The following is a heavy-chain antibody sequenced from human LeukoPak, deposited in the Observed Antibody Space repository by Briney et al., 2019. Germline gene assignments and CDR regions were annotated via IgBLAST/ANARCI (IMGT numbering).Heavy chain of an antibody. V-gene: IGHV4-34*01. J-gene: IGHJ5*02. CDR1: GGTFRGYY. CDR2: IDHTGST. Sequence: SETLSLTCAVSGGTFRGYYWRWLRQLPGKGLAWIGEIDHTGSTNYNPSLESRVTLSVDTSKNQVSLNLNSLTAADTAVYYCARGLRFHVGSGNWFDLWGQGTLVTVSS. D-gene: IGHD3-10*01. CDR3: ARGLRFHVGSGNWFDL.